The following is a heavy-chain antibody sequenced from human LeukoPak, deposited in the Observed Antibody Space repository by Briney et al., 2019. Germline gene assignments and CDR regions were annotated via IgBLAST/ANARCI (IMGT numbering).Heavy chain of an antibody. D-gene: IGHD2-15*01. CDR3: AREGRRGSYCSGGSCYFGY. CDR2: INHSGST. CDR1: GGSFSGYC. V-gene: IGHV4-34*01. Sequence: SETLSLTCAVYGGSFSGYCWSWIRQPPGKGLEWIGEINHSGSTNYNPSLKSRVTISVDTSKNQFSLKLSSVTAADTAVYYCAREGRRGSYCSGGSCYFGYWGQGTLVTVSS. J-gene: IGHJ4*02.